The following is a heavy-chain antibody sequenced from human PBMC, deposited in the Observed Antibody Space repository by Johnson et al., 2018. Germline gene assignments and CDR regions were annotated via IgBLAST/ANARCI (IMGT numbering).Heavy chain of an antibody. D-gene: IGHD3-3*01. CDR1: GFTFGDYA. V-gene: IGHV3-49*05. J-gene: IGHJ3*02. CDR2: IRSKAYGGTT. CDR3: AASRFLEWQFRAFDI. Sequence: VQLVQSGGGLVKPGRSLRLSCTASGFTFGDYAMSWFRQAPGKGLEWVGFIRSKAYGGTTEYAASVKGRFTISRDNAKNSLYLQMNSLRAEDTAVYYCAASRFLEWQFRAFDIWGQGTMVTISS.